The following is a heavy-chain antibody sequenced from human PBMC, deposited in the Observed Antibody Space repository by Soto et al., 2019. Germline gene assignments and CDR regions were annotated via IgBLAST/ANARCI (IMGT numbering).Heavy chain of an antibody. CDR1: GGSFSGYY. CDR2: INHSGST. CDR3: ARGWGDSSGYSLYYYYGMDV. V-gene: IGHV4-34*01. J-gene: IGHJ6*02. D-gene: IGHD3-22*01. Sequence: PSESLSLTCAVYGGSFSGYYWSWIRQPPGKGLEWIGEINHSGSTNYNPSRKSRVTISVDTSKNQFSLKLSSVTAADTAVYYCARGWGDSSGYSLYYYYGMDVWGQGTTVPVSS.